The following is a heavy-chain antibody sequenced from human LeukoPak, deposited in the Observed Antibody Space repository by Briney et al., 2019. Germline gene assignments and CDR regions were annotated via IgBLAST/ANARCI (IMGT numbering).Heavy chain of an antibody. J-gene: IGHJ4*02. V-gene: IGHV3-53*01. Sequence: GGSLRLSCAASGLTVSSNHMSWVRQAPGKGLEWVSLIKSDGTTEYADSVKGRFTISRDNSKNTLFLQMDSLRVEDTAVYYCARLRRGYWGRGTPVTVSS. CDR2: IKSDGTT. CDR3: ARLRRGY. CDR1: GLTVSSNH.